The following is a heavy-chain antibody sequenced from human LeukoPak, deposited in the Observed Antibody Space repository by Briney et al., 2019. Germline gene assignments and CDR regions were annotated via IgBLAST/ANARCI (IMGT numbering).Heavy chain of an antibody. J-gene: IGHJ4*02. V-gene: IGHV1-2*02. Sequence: ASVKVSCKASGYTFTGYYMHWVRQAPGQGLEWMGWINPNSGGTNYAQKFQGRVTMTRDTSISTAYMELSRLRSDDTAVYYCARVSVVEVAAASDYWGQGTLVTVSS. CDR3: ARVSVVEVAAASDY. CDR1: GYTFTGYY. CDR2: INPNSGGT. D-gene: IGHD6-13*01.